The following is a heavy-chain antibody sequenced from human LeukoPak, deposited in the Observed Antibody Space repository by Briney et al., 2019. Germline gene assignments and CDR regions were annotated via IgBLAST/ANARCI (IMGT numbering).Heavy chain of an antibody. D-gene: IGHD1-26*01. CDR3: AREVPSGSFDY. CDR1: GGSISSYY. J-gene: IGHJ4*02. CDR2: IYYSGST. Sequence: SKTLSLTCTVSGGSISSYYWSWIRQPPGKGLEWIGYIYYSGSTNYNPSLKSRVTISVDTSKNQFSLKLSSVTAADTAVYYCAREVPSGSFDYWGQGTLVTVSS. V-gene: IGHV4-59*01.